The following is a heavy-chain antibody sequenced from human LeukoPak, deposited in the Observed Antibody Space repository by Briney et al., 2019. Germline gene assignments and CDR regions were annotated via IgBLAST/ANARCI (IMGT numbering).Heavy chain of an antibody. D-gene: IGHD5-24*01. Sequence: GGSLRLSCAASGFTFDDYAMHWVRQAPGKGLEWVSLISGDGDSTYYADSVKGRFTISRDNSKNSLYLQMNSLRTEDTALYYCAKDGVEMATSEGYYFDYWGQGTLVTVSS. CDR2: ISGDGDST. J-gene: IGHJ4*02. CDR3: AKDGVEMATSEGYYFDY. CDR1: GFTFDDYA. V-gene: IGHV3-43*02.